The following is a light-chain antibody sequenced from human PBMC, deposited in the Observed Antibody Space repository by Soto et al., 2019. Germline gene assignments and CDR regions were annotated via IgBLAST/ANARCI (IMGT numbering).Light chain of an antibody. CDR2: DAS. V-gene: IGKV1-33*01. J-gene: IGKJ1*01. Sequence: DIQMTHSPAALSESVGERANIICQASQDISNYLNWYQQKPGKAPKLLIYDASQLETGVPSRFSGSGSGTDFTFTINSLQPEDIGTYYCQHYNSFPITFGQGTKVDIK. CDR3: QHYNSFPIT. CDR1: QDISNY.